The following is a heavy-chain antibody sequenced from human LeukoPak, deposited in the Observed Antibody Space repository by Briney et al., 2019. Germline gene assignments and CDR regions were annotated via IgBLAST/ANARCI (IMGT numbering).Heavy chain of an antibody. CDR3: ARGHNSGSYYYMDV. J-gene: IGHJ6*03. D-gene: IGHD6-19*01. Sequence: GGSLRLSCEASGFTFINYAMTWVRQAPGKGPEWVSGFTGGGGGAYYADSVRGRFTISRDNSMNTRSLQMNSLRAEDTAIYYCARGHNSGSYYYMDVWGKGTTVTVSS. CDR2: FTGGGGGA. CDR1: GFTFINYA. V-gene: IGHV3-23*01.